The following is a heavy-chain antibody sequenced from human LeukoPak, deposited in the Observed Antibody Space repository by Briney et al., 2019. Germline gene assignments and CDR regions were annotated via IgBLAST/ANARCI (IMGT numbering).Heavy chain of an antibody. CDR1: GFTFSSYG. D-gene: IGHD1-14*01. V-gene: IGHV3-23*01. CDR3: ARDRGNQRGYYYYYMDV. CDR2: ISGSGGST. J-gene: IGHJ6*03. Sequence: GGTLRLSCAASGFTFSSYGMSWVRQAPGRGLEWVSAISGSGGSTYYADSVKGRFTISRDNSKNTLYLQMNSLRAEDTAVYYCARDRGNQRGYYYYYMDVWGKGTTVTVSS.